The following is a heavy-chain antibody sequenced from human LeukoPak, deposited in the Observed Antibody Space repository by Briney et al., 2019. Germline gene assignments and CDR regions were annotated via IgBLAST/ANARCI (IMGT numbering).Heavy chain of an antibody. CDR1: GFTFSNYA. Sequence: PGRSLRLSCAASGFTFSNYAMHWVRQAPGKGREGVAVISYDGSNKYYADSVRGRLTISRDNSKNTLDLQMNSRRAEDTAVYYCARDTYYGSGRQDYWGQRTLVPVSS. CDR3: ARDTYYGSGRQDY. CDR2: ISYDGSNK. V-gene: IGHV3-30*04. D-gene: IGHD3-10*01. J-gene: IGHJ4*02.